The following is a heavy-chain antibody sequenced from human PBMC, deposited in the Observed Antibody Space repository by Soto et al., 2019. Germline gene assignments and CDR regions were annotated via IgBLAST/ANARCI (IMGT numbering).Heavy chain of an antibody. CDR2: TYYRSKWYN. D-gene: IGHD6-13*01. Sequence: SQTLSLTCAISGDSVSSNSAAWNWIRQSPSRGLEWLGRTYYRSKWYNEYAISVKSRISINPDTSMNQFSLQLDSVTPEDTAVYYCVREVSAGHGYWGQGILVTASS. J-gene: IGHJ4*02. CDR1: GDSVSSNSAA. V-gene: IGHV6-1*01. CDR3: VREVSAGHGY.